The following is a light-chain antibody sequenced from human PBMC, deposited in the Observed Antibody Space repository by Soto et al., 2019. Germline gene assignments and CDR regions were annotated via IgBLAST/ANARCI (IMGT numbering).Light chain of an antibody. V-gene: IGLV2-14*01. J-gene: IGLJ1*01. CDR1: SSDVGGYNY. CDR3: SSYTSSSDV. CDR2: DVS. Sequence: QSALTQPASVSGSPGQSITISCTGTSSDVGGYNYVSWYQQHPGKAPKLMIYDVSNRPSVVSNRFSGSKSGNTASLTISGLQAEDDADYYCSSYTSSSDVFGTGTKLTVL.